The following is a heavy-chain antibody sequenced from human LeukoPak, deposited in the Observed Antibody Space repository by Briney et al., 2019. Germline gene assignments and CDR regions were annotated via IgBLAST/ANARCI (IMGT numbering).Heavy chain of an antibody. D-gene: IGHD3-22*01. CDR1: GFIFDDYL. J-gene: IGHJ3*02. Sequence: GGFLRLSCAASGFIFDDYLIHWVRQRPGKGLEWVSLISWDGGVTYHADSVKGRFTISRDNSKNSLYLQMNSLRTEDTALYYCAKARGLIGGAFDIWGQGTMVTVSS. CDR2: ISWDGGVT. V-gene: IGHV3-43*01. CDR3: AKARGLIGGAFDI.